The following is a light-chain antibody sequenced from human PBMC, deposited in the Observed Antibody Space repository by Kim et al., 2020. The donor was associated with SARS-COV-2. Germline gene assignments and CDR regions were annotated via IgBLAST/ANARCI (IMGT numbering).Light chain of an antibody. CDR1: KLGDKY. Sequence: VSPGQTASITCSGYKLGDKYACWYQQKPGQSPVLVIYQDDERPSGIPERFSASNSGNTATLTISGTQAMDEADYYCQAWDSSTVMFGGGTQLTVL. J-gene: IGLJ3*02. CDR3: QAWDSSTVM. V-gene: IGLV3-1*01. CDR2: QDD.